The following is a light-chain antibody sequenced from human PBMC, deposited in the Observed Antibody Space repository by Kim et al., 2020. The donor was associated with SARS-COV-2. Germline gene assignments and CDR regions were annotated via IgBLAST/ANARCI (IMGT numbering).Light chain of an antibody. J-gene: IGKJ1*01. CDR1: RNIDTY. CDR2: VAS. CDR3: HQYRSYPWT. V-gene: IGKV1-5*03. Sequence: ASVGDRVTITCRASRNIDTYLAWYQQKPGKAPKLLIFVASNLKSGVPSRFSGSGSGTEFTLTTSSLQPDDFATYYCHQYRSYPWTFGQGTKVDIK.